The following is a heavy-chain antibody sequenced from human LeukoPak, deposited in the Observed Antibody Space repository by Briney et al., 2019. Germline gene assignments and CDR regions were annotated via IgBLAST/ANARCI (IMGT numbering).Heavy chain of an antibody. CDR1: GGSISSGTYY. D-gene: IGHD4-17*01. Sequence: SQTLSLTCTVSGGSISSGTYYWSWIRQRPGKGLEWIGYIYYSGSTYYISSLKSRLTISIDTSKNQFSLKLSSVTAADTAVYYCARNYGVYYFDYWGQGTLVTVSS. V-gene: IGHV4-31*03. CDR2: IYYSGST. CDR3: ARNYGVYYFDY. J-gene: IGHJ4*02.